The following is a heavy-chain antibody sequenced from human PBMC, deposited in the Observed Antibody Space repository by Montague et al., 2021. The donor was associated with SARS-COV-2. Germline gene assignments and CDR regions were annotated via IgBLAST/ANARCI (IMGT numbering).Heavy chain of an antibody. D-gene: IGHD3-9*01. Sequence: CAISGDSVSSNSAAWNWIRQSPSRGLEWLGRTYYRSKWYNDYAVSVKSRITINPDTSKNQFSLQLNSVTPEDTTVYYCARDLKPPGDILTGYLPYYYYMDVRGKGTTVTVSS. CDR2: TYYRSKWYN. J-gene: IGHJ6*03. CDR1: GDSVSSNSAA. CDR3: ARDLKPPGDILTGYLPYYYYMDV. V-gene: IGHV6-1*01.